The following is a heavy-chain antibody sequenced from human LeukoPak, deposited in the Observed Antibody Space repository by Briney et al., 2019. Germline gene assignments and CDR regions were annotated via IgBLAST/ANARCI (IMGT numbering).Heavy chain of an antibody. J-gene: IGHJ4*02. D-gene: IGHD5-18*01. CDR2: INPNSGGT. V-gene: IGHV1-2*02. CDR3: ARGATAMVPYYFDY. Sequence: GASVKVSCKASGYTFTGYYMHWVRQAPGRGLEWMGWINPNSGGTNYAQKFQGRVTMTRDTSISTAYMELSRLRSDDTAVYYCARGATAMVPYYFDYWGQGTLVTVSS. CDR1: GYTFTGYY.